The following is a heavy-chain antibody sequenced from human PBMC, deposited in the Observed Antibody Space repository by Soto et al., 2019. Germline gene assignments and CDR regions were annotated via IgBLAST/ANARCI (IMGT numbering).Heavy chain of an antibody. D-gene: IGHD5-18*01. CDR1: GFTFSSFA. CDR3: AGPGYSSQDY. V-gene: IGHV3-23*01. CDR2: ISGSGDGT. Sequence: RLSCAASGFTFSSFALSWVRQAPGKGLEWVSAISGSGDGTDYADSVKGRFTISRDNPKNTLYLQMNSLRAEDTAVYYCAGPGYSSQDYWGQGALVTVSS. J-gene: IGHJ4*02.